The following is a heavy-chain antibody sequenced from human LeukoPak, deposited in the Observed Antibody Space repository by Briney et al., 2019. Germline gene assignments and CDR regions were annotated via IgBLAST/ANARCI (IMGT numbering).Heavy chain of an antibody. J-gene: IGHJ6*03. D-gene: IGHD5-18*01. Sequence: GGSPRLSCAASGFTFSDYYMSWIRQAPGKGLEWVSYISSSGSTIYYADSVKGRFTISRDNAKNSLYLQMNSLRAEDTAVYYCAREQHYVDTAMATPYYYYYMDVWGKGTTVTVSS. CDR1: GFTFSDYY. CDR3: AREQHYVDTAMATPYYYYYMDV. V-gene: IGHV3-11*04. CDR2: ISSSGSTI.